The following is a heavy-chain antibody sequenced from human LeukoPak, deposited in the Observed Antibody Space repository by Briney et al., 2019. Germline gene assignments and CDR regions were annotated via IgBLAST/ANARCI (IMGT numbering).Heavy chain of an antibody. V-gene: IGHV6-1*01. D-gene: IGHD1-26*01. CDR2: TNYRSKWYN. Sequence: SQTLSLTCAISGDSVSSNSVTWNWIRQSPSRGLEWLGRTNYRSKWYNDYAVSVKSRVTINSDTSKNQFSLQLNSVTPEDTAVYYCARVSSPWSPRDAFDIWGQGTMVTVSS. CDR1: GDSVSSNSVT. CDR3: ARVSSPWSPRDAFDI. J-gene: IGHJ3*02.